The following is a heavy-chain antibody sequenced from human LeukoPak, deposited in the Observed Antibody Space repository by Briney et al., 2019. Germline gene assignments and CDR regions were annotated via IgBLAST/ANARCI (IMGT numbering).Heavy chain of an antibody. V-gene: IGHV3-21*04. Sequence: PGGSLRLSCAASGFTFSTYNMKWVRQAPGKGLEWVSSISTSSSYIYYADSVKGRFTISRDNAKNSQYLQMNSLRVEDTALYYCARAQTYGDSRLLLDYWGQGTLVTVSS. J-gene: IGHJ4*02. D-gene: IGHD2-21*02. CDR2: ISTSSSYI. CDR1: GFTFSTYN. CDR3: ARAQTYGDSRLLLDY.